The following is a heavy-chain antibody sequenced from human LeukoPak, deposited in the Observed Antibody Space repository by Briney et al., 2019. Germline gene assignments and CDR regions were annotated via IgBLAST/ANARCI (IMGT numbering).Heavy chain of an antibody. CDR3: ARVRGGYDYGCGPMDV. V-gene: IGHV3-21*01. D-gene: IGHD5-12*01. J-gene: IGHJ6*03. CDR2: ISSTSGYI. CDR1: GFAFNTYT. Sequence: GGYLRLSCAASGFAFNTYTMTWVRQAPGRGLEWSSSISSTSGYIYYADSVKSRSTITRGNAENSLYLQINSLRAEDTAVYYCARVRGGYDYGCGPMDVWRKGTTVTVPS.